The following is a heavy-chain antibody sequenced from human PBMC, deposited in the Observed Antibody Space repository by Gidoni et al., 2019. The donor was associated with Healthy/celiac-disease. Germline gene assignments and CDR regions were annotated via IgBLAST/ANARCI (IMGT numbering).Heavy chain of an antibody. Sequence: VQLVESGGGFVQPAPSLTLSCAASSFPFSSFRMNWVRQAPGKGLEVGSYISSSSSTIYYADSVKGRFTISRDNAKNSLYLQMNSLRAEDTAVYYCARGGGYCSSTSCFSYDYWGQGTLVTVSS. CDR2: ISSSSSTI. CDR1: SFPFSSFR. D-gene: IGHD2-2*01. CDR3: ARGGGYCSSTSCFSYDY. V-gene: IGHV3-48*01. J-gene: IGHJ4*02.